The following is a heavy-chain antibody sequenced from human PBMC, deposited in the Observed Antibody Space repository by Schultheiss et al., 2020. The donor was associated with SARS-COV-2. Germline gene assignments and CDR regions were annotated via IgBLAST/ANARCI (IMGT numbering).Heavy chain of an antibody. Sequence: SGPTLVKPTQTLTLTCTFSGFSLSTSGMWVSWIRQPPGKDLEWLALIDWDDDKYYNTSLKTRLTISKDTSKNQVVLTMTNMDPVDTATYYCAGYYVEMATISGYYYYGMDVWGQGTTVTVSS. J-gene: IGHJ6*02. CDR1: GFSLSTSGMW. D-gene: IGHD5-24*01. V-gene: IGHV2-70*01. CDR2: IDWDDDK. CDR3: AGYYVEMATISGYYYYGMDV.